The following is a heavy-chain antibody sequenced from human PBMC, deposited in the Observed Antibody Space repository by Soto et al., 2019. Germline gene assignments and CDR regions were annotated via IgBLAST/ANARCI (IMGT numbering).Heavy chain of an antibody. V-gene: IGHV4-4*07. CDR3: ARTLSGFTYGSRQFYFDY. Sequence: ETLSLTCPVSGDPITSYFWSWIRQPSGKGLEWIGHMFPGGTTSHNSSLKSRVSMSIDTSKNQFSLTLNSVTAADTAVYYCARTLSGFTYGSRQFYFDYWGQGTLVTVYS. D-gene: IGHD3-10*01. CDR2: MFPGGTT. J-gene: IGHJ4*02. CDR1: GDPITSYF.